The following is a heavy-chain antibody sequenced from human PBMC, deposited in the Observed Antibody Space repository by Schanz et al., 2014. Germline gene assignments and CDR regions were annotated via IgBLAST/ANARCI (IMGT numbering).Heavy chain of an antibody. J-gene: IGHJ6*02. V-gene: IGHV3-23*04. CDR3: AKSQYYGSGSYSDYYGVDV. Sequence: EVFLVESGGGLVQPGGSLRLSCAASGFAFSSFALSWVRQSPGKGLEWVSALSGSGTSTYYVDSVKGRFTISRDNSKNTLYLQMNSLRAEDTAVYFCAKSQYYGSGSYSDYYGVDVWGQGTTVTVSS. CDR2: LSGSGTST. CDR1: GFAFSSFA. D-gene: IGHD3-10*01.